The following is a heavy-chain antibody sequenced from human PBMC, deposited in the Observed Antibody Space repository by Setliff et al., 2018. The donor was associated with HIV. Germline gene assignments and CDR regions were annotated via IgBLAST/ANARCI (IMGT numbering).Heavy chain of an antibody. CDR3: ARLGRAIDDGGSSVRLDF. CDR1: GGSMSPYY. Sequence: SETLSLTCSVSGGSMSPYYWTWIRQPAGRGLEWIGRIYPTGSTIYNPSLRSRVTISIETSNTRFSLWLRSVTASDTATYYCARLGRAIDDGGSSVRLDFWGQGVLVTVSS. J-gene: IGHJ4*02. D-gene: IGHD2-15*01. V-gene: IGHV4-4*07. CDR2: IYPTGST.